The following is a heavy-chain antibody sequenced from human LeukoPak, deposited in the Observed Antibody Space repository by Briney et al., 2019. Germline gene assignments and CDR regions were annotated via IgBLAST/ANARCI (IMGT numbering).Heavy chain of an antibody. J-gene: IGHJ4*02. V-gene: IGHV3-30*02. CDR3: AKDTPTTGYHLDS. CDR2: IRYDGSNK. D-gene: IGHD1-1*01. Sequence: GGSLRLSCGASAFTFSSYGMHWVRQAPGKGLEWVAFIRYDGSNKFYADSVKGRFTISRDNSENTLYLQINSLRVEDTAVYYCAKDTPTTGYHLDSWGQGTLVTVSS. CDR1: AFTFSSYG.